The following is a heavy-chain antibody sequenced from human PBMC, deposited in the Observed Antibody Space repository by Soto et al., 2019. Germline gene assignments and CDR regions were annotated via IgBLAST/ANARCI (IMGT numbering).Heavy chain of an antibody. D-gene: IGHD6-25*01. CDR2: ISGSGGST. CDR1: GFTFDDYA. CDR3: AKAFSDHYYYYGMDV. V-gene: IGHV3-23*01. J-gene: IGHJ6*02. Sequence: PGGSLRLSCAASGFTFDDYAMHWVRQAPGKGLEWVSAISGSGGSTYYADSVKGRFTISRDNSKNTLYLQMNSLRAEDTAVYYCAKAFSDHYYYYGMDVWGQGTTVTVSS.